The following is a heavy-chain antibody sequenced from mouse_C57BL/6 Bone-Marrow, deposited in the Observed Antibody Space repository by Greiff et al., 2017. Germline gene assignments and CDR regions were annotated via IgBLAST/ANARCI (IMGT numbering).Heavy chain of an antibody. CDR3: ARKRTTGGYCAMDY. Sequence: VKLQESGPGLVAPSPSLSITCTASGFSLTDNAISWVRQPPGQGLEWLGVIWTGGGTNYNSALKSRLSISTDNSKSQVYLKMNSLKSDDTAGYYCARKRTTGGYCAMDYWGQGTSVTVSA. V-gene: IGHV2-9-1*01. J-gene: IGHJ4*01. CDR1: GFSLTDNA. CDR2: IWTGGGT. D-gene: IGHD1-1*01.